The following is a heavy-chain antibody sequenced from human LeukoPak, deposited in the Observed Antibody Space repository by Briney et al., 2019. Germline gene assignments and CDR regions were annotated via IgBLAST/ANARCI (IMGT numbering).Heavy chain of an antibody. Sequence: SETLSLTCSVFGGSMNINDYYWAWIRQPPGKGLEWIGSIYYSGNTYYNPSLKSQVSISIDTSKNQFSLSLTSVTAADTAVYYCARQTGSGLFILPGGQGTLVTVSS. V-gene: IGHV4-39*01. CDR1: GGSMNINDYY. CDR2: IYYSGNT. D-gene: IGHD3/OR15-3a*01. J-gene: IGHJ4*02. CDR3: ARQTGSGLFILP.